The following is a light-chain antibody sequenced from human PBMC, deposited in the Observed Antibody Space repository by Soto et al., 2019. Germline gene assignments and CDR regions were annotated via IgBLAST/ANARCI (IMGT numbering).Light chain of an antibody. Sequence: QSALTQPASVSGSPGQSITISCTGTSSDVGGYNFVSWYQQHPDKAPKLIIYDVTKRPSGVSDRFSGSKSANTASLTISGLQAEDEADYYCKSYTSSVTYVFGTGTKLTVL. CDR1: SSDVGGYNF. CDR3: KSYTSSVTYV. CDR2: DVT. J-gene: IGLJ1*01. V-gene: IGLV2-14*02.